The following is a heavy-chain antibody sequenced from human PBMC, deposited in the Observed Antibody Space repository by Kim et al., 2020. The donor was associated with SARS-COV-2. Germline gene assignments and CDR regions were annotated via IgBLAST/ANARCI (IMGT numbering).Heavy chain of an antibody. J-gene: IGHJ5*02. Sequence: SETLSLTCTVSGYSISSGYYWGWIRQPPGKGLEWIGSIYHSGSTYYNPSLKSRVTISVDTSKNQFSLKLSSVTAADTAVYYCARSLTTLLWFGESPEGNWFETWGQGRLGTVSS. CDR2: IYHSGST. CDR3: ARSLTTLLWFGESPEGNWFET. V-gene: IGHV4-38-2*02. CDR1: GYSISSGYY. D-gene: IGHD3-10*01.